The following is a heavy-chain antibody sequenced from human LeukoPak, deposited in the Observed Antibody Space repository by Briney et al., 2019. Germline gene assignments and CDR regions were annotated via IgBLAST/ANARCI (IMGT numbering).Heavy chain of an antibody. CDR1: GYTFTSYG. V-gene: IGHV1-18*01. Sequence: GASVKVSCKASGYTFTSYGISWVRQAPGQGLEWMGWISAYNGNTNYAQKLQGRVTMTTDTSTSTAYMELRSLRSDDTAVYYCARAECGGDCYFRSYYFDYWGQGTLVTVSS. CDR3: ARAECGGDCYFRSYYFDY. D-gene: IGHD2-21*02. J-gene: IGHJ4*02. CDR2: ISAYNGNT.